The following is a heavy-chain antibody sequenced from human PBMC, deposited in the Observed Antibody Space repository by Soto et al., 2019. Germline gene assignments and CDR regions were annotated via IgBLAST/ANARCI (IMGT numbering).Heavy chain of an antibody. Sequence: SETMSLTCTVSRGSVSSATYYWNWLRQPPGMPQELIGYSYYSESTNYNPSLKSRGTISLDTSKNQFYLKRSSESAADTTAYDCAREDTIGGFDFDYWGQGTLVTVSS. J-gene: IGHJ4*02. CDR3: AREDTIGGFDFDY. CDR2: SYYSEST. V-gene: IGHV4-61*01. D-gene: IGHD3-10*01. CDR1: RGSVSSATYY.